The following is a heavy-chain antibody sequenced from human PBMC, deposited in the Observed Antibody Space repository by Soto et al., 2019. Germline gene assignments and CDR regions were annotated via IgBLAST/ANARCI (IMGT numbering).Heavy chain of an antibody. CDR2: ISYDGSNK. V-gene: IGHV3-30*18. Sequence: KGLEWVAVISYDGSNKYYADSVKGRFTISRDNSKNTLYLQMNSLRAEDTAVYYCAKVFFFKAEDGIRDTVPVSAFLLNRSSDL. J-gene: IGHJ2*01. CDR3: AKVFFFKAEDGIRDTVPVSAFLLNRSSDL. D-gene: IGHD2-15*01.